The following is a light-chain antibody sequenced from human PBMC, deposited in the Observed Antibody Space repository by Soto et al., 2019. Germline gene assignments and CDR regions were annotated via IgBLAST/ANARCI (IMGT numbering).Light chain of an antibody. CDR1: KIVSNKY. V-gene: IGKV3-20*01. J-gene: IGKJ1*01. CDR3: QQYGPSGT. CDR2: GAS. Sequence: EIVLTQAPGTLALSPGERGTLSCRASKIVSNKYLAWYKQNPGHAPSLLIYGASNRATGIPDRVSGSGSETDFTITISRLEPEDFEVYYRQQYGPSGTFGQGTKVDIK.